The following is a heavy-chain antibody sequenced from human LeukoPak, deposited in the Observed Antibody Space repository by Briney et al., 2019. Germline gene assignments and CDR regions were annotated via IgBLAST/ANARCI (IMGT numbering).Heavy chain of an antibody. CDR3: ARLVGYCSSTSCHGNFDY. Sequence: PGESLKISCKGSGYSFTSYWIGWVRQMPGKGLEWMGIIYPGDSDTRYSPSFQGQVTISADKSISTAYLQWSSLKASDTAMYYCARLVGYCSSTSCHGNFDYWGQGMLVTVSS. D-gene: IGHD2-2*01. CDR1: GYSFTSYW. V-gene: IGHV5-51*01. J-gene: IGHJ4*02. CDR2: IYPGDSDT.